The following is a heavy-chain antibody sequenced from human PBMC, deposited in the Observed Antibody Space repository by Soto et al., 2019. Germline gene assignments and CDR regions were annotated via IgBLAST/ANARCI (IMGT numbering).Heavy chain of an antibody. D-gene: IGHD3-3*01. CDR1: GGSISSYY. V-gene: IGHV4-59*01. CDR2: IYYSGST. Sequence: QVQLQESGPGLVKPSETLSLTCTVSGGSISSYYWSWIRQPPGKGLEWIGYIYYSGSTNYNPSLKSRVTISVDTSKNQFSLKLSSVTAADTAVYYCARAASGYDFWSGYMQTYYYYGMDVWGQGTTVTVSS. CDR3: ARAASGYDFWSGYMQTYYYYGMDV. J-gene: IGHJ6*02.